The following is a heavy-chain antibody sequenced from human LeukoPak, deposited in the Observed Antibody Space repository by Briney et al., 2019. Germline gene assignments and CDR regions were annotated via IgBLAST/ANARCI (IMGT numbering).Heavy chain of an antibody. CDR3: AKVMKGSERLTMVRGVIIKTAGLYYMDV. V-gene: IGHV3-23*01. D-gene: IGHD3-10*01. J-gene: IGHJ6*03. CDR1: GFTLSSYA. Sequence: GGSLRLSCAASGFTLSSYAMSWVRQAPGKGLEWVSSISASGGGTNYADSVKGRFTIYRDNSKNTVYLQMNSLRAEDTAVYYCAKVMKGSERLTMVRGVIIKTAGLYYMDVWGKGTTVTVSS. CDR2: ISASGGGT.